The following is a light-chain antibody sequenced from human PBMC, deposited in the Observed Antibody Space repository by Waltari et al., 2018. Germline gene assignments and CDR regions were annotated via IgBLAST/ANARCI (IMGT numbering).Light chain of an antibody. Sequence: EIVLSQSPATLSLSPGERAALSCRASQSLGTQLAWYQQRPGQAPRLVIDDASNRVPGIPARFSGSGSGTDFTLTISSLEPEDFAVYYCQQYHSVPRTFGQGTKVEI. CDR2: DAS. CDR1: QSLGTQ. J-gene: IGKJ1*01. V-gene: IGKV3-11*01. CDR3: QQYHSVPRT.